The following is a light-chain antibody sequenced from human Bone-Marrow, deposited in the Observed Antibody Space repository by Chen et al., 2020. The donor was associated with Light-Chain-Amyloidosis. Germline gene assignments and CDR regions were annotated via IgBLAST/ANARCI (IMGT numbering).Light chain of an antibody. CDR2: DVS. J-gene: IGLJ1*01. V-gene: IGLV2-11*01. CDR1: SSDVGGDNY. Sequence: QSALTQPRSVSGSPGQSVTISCTGGSSDVGGDNYVSWYQQYAHKATKVMIYDVSQRPSGVPDRFSDSKFGNTASLTISGLQTEDEADYYCSSYAGSHIYVFGTGTKVIV. CDR3: SSYAGSHIYV.